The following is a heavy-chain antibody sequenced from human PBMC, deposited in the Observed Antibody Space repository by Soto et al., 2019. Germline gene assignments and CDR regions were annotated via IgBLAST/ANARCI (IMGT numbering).Heavy chain of an antibody. CDR2: IIPIFGTA. J-gene: IGHJ5*02. CDR3: ARDTKGGVLRFLEWPRAWFDP. Sequence: GASVKVSCKASGGTFSSYAISWVRQAPGQGLEWMGGIIPIFGTANYAQKFQGRVTITADESTSTAYMELSSLRSEDTAVYYCARDTKGGVLRFLEWPRAWFDPWGQGTLVTVSS. V-gene: IGHV1-69*13. D-gene: IGHD3-3*01. CDR1: GGTFSSYA.